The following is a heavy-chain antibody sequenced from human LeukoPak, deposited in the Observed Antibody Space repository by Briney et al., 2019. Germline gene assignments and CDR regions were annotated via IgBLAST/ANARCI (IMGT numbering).Heavy chain of an antibody. CDR2: INEDGTYT. CDR1: GFSMRYW. J-gene: IGHJ4*02. Sequence: PGGSLRLSCVDSGFSMRYWMHWVRQVPGKGLVWVSRINEDGTYTSYADSVKGRFTISRDNAKNTLYLQMNSLSVDDTAVYYCANDLSGYYDYWGQGTLVTVSS. D-gene: IGHD3-22*01. V-gene: IGHV3-74*01. CDR3: ANDLSGYYDY.